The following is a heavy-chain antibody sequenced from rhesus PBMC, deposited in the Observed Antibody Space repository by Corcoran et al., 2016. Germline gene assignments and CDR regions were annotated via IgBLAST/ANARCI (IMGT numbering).Heavy chain of an antibody. D-gene: IGHD6-13*01. CDR1: GYSISSGYG. V-gene: IGHV4-127*01. Sequence: QVQLQESGPGLVKPSETLSLTCAAPGYSISSGYGRGWLRQPPGKGLEWIGQIYGGSGSTYYNPSLKSRVTVSKDTSKNQFSLKLSSVTAADTAVYYCARAVAAGLDYWGQGVLVTVSS. CDR3: ARAVAAGLDY. J-gene: IGHJ4*01. CDR2: IYGGSGST.